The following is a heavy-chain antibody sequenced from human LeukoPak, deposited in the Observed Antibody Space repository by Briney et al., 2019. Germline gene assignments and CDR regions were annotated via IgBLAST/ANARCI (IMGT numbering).Heavy chain of an antibody. V-gene: IGHV1-2*02. CDR2: INSNSGDT. J-gene: IGHJ2*01. CDR3: AREPHYDLLTGYALGYLDL. Sequence: GASVQVSCKASGYTFTGYYMHWVRQAPGQGLEWMGWINSNSGDTNYAQKFQGRVTMTRDTSISTAYMELSRLRSDDTAVYYCAREPHYDLLTGYALGYLDLWGRGTLLIVSS. CDR1: GYTFTGYY. D-gene: IGHD3-9*01.